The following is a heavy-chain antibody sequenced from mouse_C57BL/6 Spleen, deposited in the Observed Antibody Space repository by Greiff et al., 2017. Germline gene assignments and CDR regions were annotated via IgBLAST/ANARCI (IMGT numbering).Heavy chain of an antibody. CDR3: TRDPYYSGCNYDV. CDR1: GYTFTDYE. D-gene: IGHD2-1*01. V-gene: IGHV1-15*01. Sequence: QVQLQLSGAELVRPWASVTLSCTASGYTFTDYEMHWVKQTPVHGLEWIGAIDPETGGTDYNQKFKGKAIVTAYKSSSPAYMELRSLTSEDSAVYYCTRDPYYSGCNYDVWGKGTTLTVSS. CDR2: IDPETGGT. J-gene: IGHJ2*01.